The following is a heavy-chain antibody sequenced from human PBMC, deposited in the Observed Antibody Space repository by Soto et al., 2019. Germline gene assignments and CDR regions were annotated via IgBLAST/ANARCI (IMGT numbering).Heavy chain of an antibody. D-gene: IGHD1-26*01. CDR3: ARGWDPGPFDY. J-gene: IGHJ4*02. Sequence: GGSLRLSCAASEFTFSSYAMSWVRQAPGKGPEWVGRTRNKANSYTTEYAASVKGRFTISRDDSKNSLYLQMNSLKTEDTAVYYCARGWDPGPFDYWGQGTLVTVSS. V-gene: IGHV3-72*01. CDR1: EFTFSSYA. CDR2: TRNKANSYTT.